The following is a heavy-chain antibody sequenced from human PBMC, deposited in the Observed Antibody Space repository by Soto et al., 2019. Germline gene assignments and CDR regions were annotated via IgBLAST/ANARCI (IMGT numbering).Heavy chain of an antibody. CDR1: GGSISSVGYY. CDR2: IYYSGST. Sequence: LSLTCTVSGGSISSVGYYWSWIRQHPGKGLEWIGYIYYSGSTYYNPSLKSRVTISVDTSRNQFSLKLSSVTAADTAVYYCVRDSDTRYCSGGSCYSGPHYYYYGMDVWGQGTTVTVSS. D-gene: IGHD2-15*01. J-gene: IGHJ6*02. V-gene: IGHV4-31*03. CDR3: VRDSDTRYCSGGSCYSGPHYYYYGMDV.